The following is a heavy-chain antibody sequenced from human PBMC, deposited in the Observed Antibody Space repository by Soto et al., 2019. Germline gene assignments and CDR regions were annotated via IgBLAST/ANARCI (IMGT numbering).Heavy chain of an antibody. J-gene: IGHJ6*03. Sequence: ASVKVSCKASGYTFTSYGISWVRQAPGQGLEWMGWISAYNGNTNYAQKLQGRVTMTTDTSTSTAYMELRSLRSDDTAVYYCARDLKSGLLWFGESGWLDYYYYMDVWGKGTTVTVSS. D-gene: IGHD3-10*01. CDR1: GYTFTSYG. CDR2: ISAYNGNT. V-gene: IGHV1-18*01. CDR3: ARDLKSGLLWFGESGWLDYYYYMDV.